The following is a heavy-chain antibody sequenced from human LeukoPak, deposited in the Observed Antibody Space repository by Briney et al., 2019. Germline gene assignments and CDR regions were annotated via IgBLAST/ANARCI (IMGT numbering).Heavy chain of an antibody. D-gene: IGHD5-12*01. J-gene: IGHJ5*02. CDR1: GFTFTTYA. Sequence: GRSLRPSCAPSGFTFTTYAMTWVGQSPSKELKYVSSITGDGGSTYYTDSVRGRFIISRDNSKITLYLQMGSLRVEDMAVYYCARSSIGYSATWGQGTLAIVSS. V-gene: IGHV3-64*02. CDR2: ITGDGGST. CDR3: ARSSIGYSAT.